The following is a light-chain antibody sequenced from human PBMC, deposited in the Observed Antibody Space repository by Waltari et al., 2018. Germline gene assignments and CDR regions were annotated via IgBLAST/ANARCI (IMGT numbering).Light chain of an antibody. V-gene: IGKV1-33*01. CDR3: QRYDNLPVFA. Sequence: DIQLTQSPSSLSASVGDRVTITCQASQAITNYLNWYQQKPGKAPKLLIYDASNLQTGVPSRVSGSQSGTEFTFAIASLQPEDVATYYCQRYDNLPVFAFGPGTKVNVK. CDR2: DAS. CDR1: QAITNY. J-gene: IGKJ3*01.